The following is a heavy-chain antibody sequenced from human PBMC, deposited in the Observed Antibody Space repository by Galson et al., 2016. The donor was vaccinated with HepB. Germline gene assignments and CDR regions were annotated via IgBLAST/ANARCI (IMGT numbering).Heavy chain of an antibody. CDR3: ANSPYYYFETHWYFDL. J-gene: IGHJ2*01. CDR2: IYYTGST. Sequence: SETLSLTCTVSGGSISSYYWSWIRRPPGKGLEWIGYIYYTGSTNYNPSLKSRVTISVDTSKNQFSLKLSSVTAADTAVYYCANSPYYYFETHWYFDLWGRGTLVTVSS. CDR1: GGSISSYY. D-gene: IGHD3-22*01. V-gene: IGHV4-59*01.